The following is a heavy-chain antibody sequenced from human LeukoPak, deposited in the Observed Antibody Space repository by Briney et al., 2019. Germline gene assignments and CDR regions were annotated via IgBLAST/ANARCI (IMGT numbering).Heavy chain of an antibody. CDR3: ARASAMVRVKDY. V-gene: IGHV4-34*01. J-gene: IGHJ4*02. CDR2: INHSGST. D-gene: IGHD3-10*01. CDR1: GGSFSGYY. Sequence: SETLSLTCAVYGGSFSGYYWSWIRQPPGKGLEWIGEINHSGSTNYNPSLKSRVTISADTSKNQFSLKLSSVTAADTAVYYCARASAMVRVKDYWGQGTPVTVSS.